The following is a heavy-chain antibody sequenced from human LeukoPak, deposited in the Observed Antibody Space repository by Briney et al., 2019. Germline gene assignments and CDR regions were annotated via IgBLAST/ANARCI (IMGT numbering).Heavy chain of an antibody. J-gene: IGHJ4*02. CDR2: INPNSGDT. Sequence: ASVKVSCKVSGGTFSSYPISWVRQAPGQGLEWMGWINPNSGDTNFAQKFQGRVTVTGDTSINTAYMELSSLRSDDTAVYYCARDLGFNPIFGVVTHRGGDYWGQGTLVTVSS. CDR1: GGTFSSYP. CDR3: ARDLGFNPIFGVVTHRGGDY. D-gene: IGHD3-3*01. V-gene: IGHV1-2*02.